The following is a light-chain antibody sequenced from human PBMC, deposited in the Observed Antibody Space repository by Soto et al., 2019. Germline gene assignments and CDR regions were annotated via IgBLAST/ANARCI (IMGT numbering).Light chain of an antibody. CDR3: AAWDDSLNGYV. CDR2: SDN. V-gene: IGLV1-44*01. Sequence: ALTQSPPASGAPRRRGTLSCSRNSPNIGSNTVNWYHQLPGTAPKLLIYSDNQRPSGVPDRFSGSKSGTSASLAISGLQSEDEADYYCAAWDDSLNGYVFASGTKVTVL. CDR1: SPNIGSNT. J-gene: IGLJ1*01.